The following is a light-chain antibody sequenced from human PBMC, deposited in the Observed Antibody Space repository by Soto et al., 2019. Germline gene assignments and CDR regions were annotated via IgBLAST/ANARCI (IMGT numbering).Light chain of an antibody. CDR1: QRGSSKY. CDR2: GAS. J-gene: IGKJ1*01. Sequence: EIGLTQSPGTLSLSPGERATLSCRAGQRGSSKYLAWYQQKVGQAPRLLIYGASSRATGIPDRFRGSESGTDFNLTINRLEPEAFAVYYCQQYGSSPTWRFGQGTKVDIK. CDR3: QQYGSSPTWR. V-gene: IGKV3-20*01.